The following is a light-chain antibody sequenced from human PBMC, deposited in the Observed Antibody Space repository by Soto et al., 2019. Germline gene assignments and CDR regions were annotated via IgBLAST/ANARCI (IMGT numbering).Light chain of an antibody. Sequence: QSALTQPASVSGSPGQSITISCTGTSSDVGGYNYVSWCQQHPAKAPKLMIYEVSNRPSGVSHRFSGSKSGNTASLTISGLQAEDVADYYCFSYTTSSTLVFGGGTNLTVL. CDR2: EVS. CDR3: FSYTTSSTLV. V-gene: IGLV2-14*01. J-gene: IGLJ3*02. CDR1: SSDVGGYNY.